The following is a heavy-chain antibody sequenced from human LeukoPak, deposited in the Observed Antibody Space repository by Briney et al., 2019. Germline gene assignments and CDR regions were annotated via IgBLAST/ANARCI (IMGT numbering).Heavy chain of an antibody. V-gene: IGHV1-46*01. Sequence: ASVKVSCKASGGTFSSYAISWVRQAPGQGLEWMGIINPSGGSTSYAQKFQGRVTMTRDMSTSTVYMELSSLRSEDTAVYYCARGAPSEFGELLCVWGKGTTVTVSS. J-gene: IGHJ6*04. CDR3: ARGAPSEFGELLCV. CDR1: GGTFSSYA. CDR2: INPSGGST. D-gene: IGHD3-10*01.